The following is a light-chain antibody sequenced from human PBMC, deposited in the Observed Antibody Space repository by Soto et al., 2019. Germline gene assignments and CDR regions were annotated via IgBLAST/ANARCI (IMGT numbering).Light chain of an antibody. CDR1: QSVRSN. CDR2: GAS. Sequence: EIVMTQSPAILSVSPGERATLFCRASQSVRSNFLAWYQHKPGQAPRLLIHGASTRATGVPARFSGSASETVFTLTISSLQSEDVAVYYCQQYSAWPLTFGGGTKVEIK. J-gene: IGKJ4*02. V-gene: IGKV3-15*01. CDR3: QQYSAWPLT.